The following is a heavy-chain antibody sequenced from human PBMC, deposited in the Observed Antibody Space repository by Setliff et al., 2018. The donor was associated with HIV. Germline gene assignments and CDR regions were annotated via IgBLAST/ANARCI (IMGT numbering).Heavy chain of an antibody. CDR3: ARRDGRSMNAFEI. Sequence: PGESLKISCKTSGYPFDYYWIGWVRQMPGKGLEWMGIIYPDDSNIRYNPSFQSHVTISADKSIATAYLQVNDLKTSDTATYYCARRDGRSMNAFEIWGPGTMV. D-gene: IGHD6-13*01. CDR1: GYPFDYYW. V-gene: IGHV5-51*01. J-gene: IGHJ3*02. CDR2: IYPDDSNI.